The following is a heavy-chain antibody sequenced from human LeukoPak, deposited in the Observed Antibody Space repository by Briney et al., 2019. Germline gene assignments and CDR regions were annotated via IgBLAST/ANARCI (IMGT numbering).Heavy chain of an antibody. J-gene: IGHJ4*02. Sequence: GGSLRLSCAASGFTFFNAWMIWVRQAPGKGLEYVSAISSNGGSTYYANSVKGRFTISRDNSKNTLYLQMGSLRAEDMAVYYCARGRTYYDILTGSLDYWGQGTLVTVSS. D-gene: IGHD3-9*01. V-gene: IGHV3-64*01. CDR2: ISSNGGST. CDR1: GFTFFNAW. CDR3: ARGRTYYDILTGSLDY.